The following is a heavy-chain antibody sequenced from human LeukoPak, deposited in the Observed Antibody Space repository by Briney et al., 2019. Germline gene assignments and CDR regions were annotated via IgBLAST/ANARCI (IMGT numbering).Heavy chain of an antibody. J-gene: IGHJ6*02. CDR1: GGSISSGDYY. D-gene: IGHD3-10*01. CDR2: IYYSGST. CDR3: ARSGGSGSYYGDYYYYYGMDV. Sequence: SETLSLTCTVSGGSISSGDYYWSWIRQPPGKGLEWIGCIYYSGSTYYNPSLKSRVTISVDTSKNQFSLKLSSVTAADTAVYYCARSGGSGSYYGDYYYYYGMDVWGQGTTVTVSS. V-gene: IGHV4-30-4*01.